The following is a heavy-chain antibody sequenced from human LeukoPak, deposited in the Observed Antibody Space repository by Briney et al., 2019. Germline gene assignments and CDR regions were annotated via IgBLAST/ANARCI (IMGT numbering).Heavy chain of an antibody. J-gene: IGHJ4*02. D-gene: IGHD6-6*01. CDR1: GFTFSIYS. Sequence: GSLRLSCAASGFTFSIYSMNWVRQAPGEGLEWVSSISSSSSYIYYADSVKGRFTISRDNAKNSLYLQMNSLRAEDTAVYYCARDIAARPLVFDYWGQGTLVTVSS. V-gene: IGHV3-21*01. CDR3: ARDIAARPLVFDY. CDR2: ISSSSSYI.